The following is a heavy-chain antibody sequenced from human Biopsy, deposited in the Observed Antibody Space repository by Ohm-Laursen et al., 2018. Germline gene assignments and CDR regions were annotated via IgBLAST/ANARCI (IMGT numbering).Heavy chain of an antibody. D-gene: IGHD2-15*01. J-gene: IGHJ4*02. CDR1: GKTFSDYQ. CDR3: GNEVHGRDY. CDR2: INQAGTT. Sequence: TLSLTCAAFGKTFSDYQWSWIRQPPGKGLEWIGQINQAGTTNYNPSLKSRVSISADASKYEFSLRLTSVTAADTAVYFCGNEVHGRDYWGLGAQVTVSS. V-gene: IGHV4-34*08.